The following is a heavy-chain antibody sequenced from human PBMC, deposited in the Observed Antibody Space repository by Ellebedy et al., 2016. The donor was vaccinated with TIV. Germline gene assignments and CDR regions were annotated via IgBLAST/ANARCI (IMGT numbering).Heavy chain of an antibody. J-gene: IGHJ4*02. Sequence: PGGSLRLSCAASGFTFSSYEMNWVRQAPGKGLEWVSAISGSGGSTYYADSVKGRFTISRDNSKNTLYLQMNSLRAEDTAVYYCAKVQLGLFPYFDYWGQGTLVTVSS. CDR2: ISGSGGST. CDR1: GFTFSSYE. D-gene: IGHD7-27*01. V-gene: IGHV3-23*01. CDR3: AKVQLGLFPYFDY.